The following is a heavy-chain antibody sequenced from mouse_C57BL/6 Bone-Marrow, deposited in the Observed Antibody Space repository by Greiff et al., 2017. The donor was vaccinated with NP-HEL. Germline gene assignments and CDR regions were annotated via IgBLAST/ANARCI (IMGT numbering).Heavy chain of an antibody. V-gene: IGHV14-2*01. CDR3: AGYYGSSYPLAMDY. CDR1: GFNIKDYY. CDR2: IDPEDGET. Sequence: EVKLMESGAELVKPGASVKLSCTASGFNIKDYYMHWVKQRTEQGLEWIGRIDPEDGETKYAPKFQGKATITADTSSNTAYLQLSSLTSEDTAVYYCAGYYGSSYPLAMDYWGQGTSVTVSS. J-gene: IGHJ4*01. D-gene: IGHD1-1*01.